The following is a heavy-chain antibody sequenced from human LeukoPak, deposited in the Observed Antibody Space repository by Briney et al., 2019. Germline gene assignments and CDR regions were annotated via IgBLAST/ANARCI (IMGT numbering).Heavy chain of an antibody. D-gene: IGHD3-16*01. CDR2: INHSGST. CDR3: AREGGVTPMGFDY. CDR1: GFTFSSYS. V-gene: IGHV4-34*01. J-gene: IGHJ4*02. Sequence: GSLRLSCAASGFTFSSYSMNWVRQAPGKGLEWIGEINHSGSTNYNPSLKGRVTISVDTSKNQFSLKLSSVTAADTAVYYCAREGGVTPMGFDYWGQGTLVTVSS.